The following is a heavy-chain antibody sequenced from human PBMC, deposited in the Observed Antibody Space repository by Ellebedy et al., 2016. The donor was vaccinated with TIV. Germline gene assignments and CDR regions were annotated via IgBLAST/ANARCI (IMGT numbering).Heavy chain of an antibody. CDR3: AKAVVVIAIPPDY. CDR1: GFTFNTYA. CDR2: ISGSGVRT. V-gene: IGHV3-23*01. Sequence: GGSLRLXXAASGFTFNTYAMSWVRQAPGKGLEWVSVISGSGVRTYYADSVKGRFTISRDNSRNTLYLQMNSLRDEDTAVYYCAKAVVVIAIPPDYWGQGTLVTVSS. J-gene: IGHJ4*02. D-gene: IGHD2-21*01.